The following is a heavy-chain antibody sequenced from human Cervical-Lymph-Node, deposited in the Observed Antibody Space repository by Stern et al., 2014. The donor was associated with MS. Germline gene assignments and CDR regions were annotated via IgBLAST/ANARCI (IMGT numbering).Heavy chain of an antibody. CDR1: GASIKTIGYF. V-gene: IGHV4-31*03. CDR2: ISHSGVT. CDR3: MRGDY. J-gene: IGHJ4*02. Sequence: QVQLKESGPGLVKPSQTLSLTCTVSGASIKTIGYFWSWVRQPPGKGLEWIGFISHSGVTFNNEPLKSRVTLSQDTSANQFSLRLTSVTAADTALYFCMRGDYWGRGILVAVSS.